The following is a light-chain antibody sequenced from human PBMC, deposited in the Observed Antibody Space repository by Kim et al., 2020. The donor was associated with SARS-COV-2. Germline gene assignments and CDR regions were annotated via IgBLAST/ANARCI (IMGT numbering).Light chain of an antibody. CDR3: QQYGSLPPT. Sequence: EIVLTQSPGTLSLSPGERATLSCRASQSLSNHLVWYQQKPGQAPRLVIYGASNRATGIPDRFSGSGSGTDSILTITRLEPEDFAVYYCQQYGSLPPTFGQGTKVDIK. J-gene: IGKJ1*01. CDR1: QSLSNH. V-gene: IGKV3-20*01. CDR2: GAS.